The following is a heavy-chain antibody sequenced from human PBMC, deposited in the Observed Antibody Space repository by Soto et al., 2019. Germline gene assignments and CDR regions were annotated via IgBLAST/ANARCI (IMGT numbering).Heavy chain of an antibody. V-gene: IGHV1-69*01. CDR1: GGPFSRYA. CDR3: ARGVAPGQTADPYVFDI. D-gene: IGHD3-3*01. J-gene: IGHJ3*02. CDR2: ITPIAETT. Sequence: QAQLVQSGAEVKKPGSSVRVSCRASGGPFSRYAVSWVRQAPGQGLEWIGGITPIAETTNYAQKFRGRLSLTAEEATDTGYMELRRPTSGSTADFFCARGVAPGQTADPYVFDIWGQGTRVTVSS.